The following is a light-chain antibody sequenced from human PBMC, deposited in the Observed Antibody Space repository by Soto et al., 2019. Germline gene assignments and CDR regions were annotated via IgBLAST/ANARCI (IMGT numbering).Light chain of an antibody. J-gene: IGKJ1*01. V-gene: IGKV3-20*01. CDR3: QQYGSSPLGT. Sequence: VLTQSPDNLSLSPGARATLSCRASQSISSNYLAWYQQKPGQAPRLLIYGASRRATGIPDRFSGSGSGTGFTLTISRLEPEDFAVYSCQQYGSSPLGTFGQGTKVEIK. CDR1: QSISSNY. CDR2: GAS.